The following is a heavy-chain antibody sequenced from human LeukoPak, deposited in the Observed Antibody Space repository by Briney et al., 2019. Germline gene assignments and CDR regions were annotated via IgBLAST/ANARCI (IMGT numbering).Heavy chain of an antibody. CDR1: GGSISSYY. Sequence: SETLSLTCTVSGGSISSYYWSWIRQPPGKGLEWIGYIYYSGRTNYNPSLKSRVTISVDTSKNQFSLKLSSVTAADTAVYYCARLGDFDYWGQGTLVTVSS. V-gene: IGHV4-59*08. CDR2: IYYSGRT. D-gene: IGHD3-16*01. CDR3: ARLGDFDY. J-gene: IGHJ4*02.